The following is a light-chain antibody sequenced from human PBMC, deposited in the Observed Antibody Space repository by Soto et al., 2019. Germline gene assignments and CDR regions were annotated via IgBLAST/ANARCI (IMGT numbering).Light chain of an antibody. CDR2: DVS. CDR3: QQYYSYSRT. V-gene: IGKV1-5*01. J-gene: IGKJ1*01. CDR1: QTVSSW. Sequence: DIQMTQSPSTLSASVGDRVTITCRASQTVSSWLAWYQQKPGKAPKLLIYDVSSLESGVQSRFSGSGSGTEFTLTISSLQPDDFATYYCQQYYSYSRTFGQGTKVVVK.